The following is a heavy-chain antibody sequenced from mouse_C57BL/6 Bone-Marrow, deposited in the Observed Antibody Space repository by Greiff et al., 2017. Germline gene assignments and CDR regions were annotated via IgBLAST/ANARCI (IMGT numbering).Heavy chain of an antibody. J-gene: IGHJ4*01. CDR1: GYTFTDYY. V-gene: IGHV1-19*01. CDR2: INPYNGGT. D-gene: IGHD1-1*01. Sequence: VQLQQSGPVLVKPGASVKMSCKASGYTFTDYYMNWVKQSHGKSLEWIGVINPYNGGTSYNQKFKGKATLTVDKSSSTAYMELNSLTSEDSAVYYCASTTRRAMDYWGQGTSVTVSS. CDR3: ASTTRRAMDY.